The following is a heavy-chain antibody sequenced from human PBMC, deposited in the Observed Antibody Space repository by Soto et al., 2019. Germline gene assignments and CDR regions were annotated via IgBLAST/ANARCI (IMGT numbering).Heavy chain of an antibody. J-gene: IGHJ6*02. V-gene: IGHV6-1*01. CDR3: ARSYYDFWSGHYYYYGMDV. D-gene: IGHD3-3*01. Sequence: SQTLSLTCAISGDSVSSNSAAWNWIRQSPSRGLEWLGRTYYRSKWYNDYAVSVKSRITINPDTSKNQFSLQLNSVTPEDTAVYYCARSYYDFWSGHYYYYGMDVWGQGTTVTVS. CDR1: GDSVSSNSAA. CDR2: TYYRSKWYN.